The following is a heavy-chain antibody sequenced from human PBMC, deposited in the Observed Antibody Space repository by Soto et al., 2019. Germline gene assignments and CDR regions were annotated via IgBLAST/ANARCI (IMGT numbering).Heavy chain of an antibody. J-gene: IGHJ6*02. Sequence: GGSLGLSXAASGFTFSSYGMHWVRKAPGKGLEWVAVISYDGSNKYYADSVKGRFTISRDNSKNTLYLQMNSLRAEDTAVYYCAKDHGSYSPKVHFSGMDVWGQGTTVTVSS. V-gene: IGHV3-30*18. D-gene: IGHD1-26*01. CDR3: AKDHGSYSPKVHFSGMDV. CDR2: ISYDGSNK. CDR1: GFTFSSYG.